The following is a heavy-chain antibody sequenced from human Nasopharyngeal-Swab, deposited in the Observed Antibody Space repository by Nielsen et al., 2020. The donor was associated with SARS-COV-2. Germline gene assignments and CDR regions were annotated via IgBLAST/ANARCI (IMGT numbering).Heavy chain of an antibody. J-gene: IGHJ4*02. D-gene: IGHD6-19*01. CDR2: ISGSGGNT. V-gene: IGHV3-23*01. CDR3: ARATSNGGYIYYFDY. Sequence: GELLKTSCAASGSTFSSHAMSWVRQPPGKGLEWVAGISGSGGNTYYTDSVKGRFTISRDNFKNTLYMQMNSLRAEDTAVYYCARATSNGGYIYYFDYWGMETLVTVSS. CDR1: GSTFSSHA.